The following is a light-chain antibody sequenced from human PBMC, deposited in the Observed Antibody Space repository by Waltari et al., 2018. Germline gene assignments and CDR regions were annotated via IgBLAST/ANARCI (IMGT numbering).Light chain of an antibody. J-gene: IGKJ4*01. Sequence: DIQMTQSTSTLSASVGDRVTTTCRASQSISSWLAWYQQKPGKAPKLLIYKASSLESGVPSRFSGSGSGTEFTLTISSLQPDDFATYYCQQYNSYSLTFGGGTKVEIK. CDR3: QQYNSYSLT. V-gene: IGKV1-5*03. CDR1: QSISSW. CDR2: KAS.